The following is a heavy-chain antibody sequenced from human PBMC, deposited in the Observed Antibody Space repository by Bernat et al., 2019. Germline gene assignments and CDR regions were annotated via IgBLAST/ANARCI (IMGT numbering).Heavy chain of an antibody. Sequence: QVQLVESGGGVVQPGRSLRLSCAASGFTFSSYGMHWVRQAPGKGLEWVAVIWYDGSNKYYADSVKGRFTISRDNSKNTLYLQMNSLRAEDTAVYYCARDPAYGDYGIDYWGQGTLVTVSS. D-gene: IGHD4-17*01. CDR2: IWYDGSNK. J-gene: IGHJ4*02. CDR3: ARDPAYGDYGIDY. CDR1: GFTFSSYG. V-gene: IGHV3-33*01.